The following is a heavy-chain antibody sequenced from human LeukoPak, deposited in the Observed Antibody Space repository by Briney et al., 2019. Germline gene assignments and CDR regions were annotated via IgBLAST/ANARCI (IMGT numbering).Heavy chain of an antibody. CDR2: IYWKDDK. Sequence: SGPTPVKPTQTLTLTCTFSGFSLSTSGVGVGWIRQPPGKALEWLALIYWKDDKRYSPSLKSRLTITKDTSKNQVVLTMTNMDPVDTATYYCARPKQLTGFDYWGQGTLVTVSS. D-gene: IGHD1-14*01. J-gene: IGHJ4*02. V-gene: IGHV2-5*01. CDR1: GFSLSTSGVG. CDR3: ARPKQLTGFDY.